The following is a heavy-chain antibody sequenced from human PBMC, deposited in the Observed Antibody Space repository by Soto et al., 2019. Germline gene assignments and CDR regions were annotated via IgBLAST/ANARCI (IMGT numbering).Heavy chain of an antibody. CDR1: GFSLSTRDVG. D-gene: IGHD2-2*01. Sequence: QITLNESGPTLVKPTQTLTLTCTFSGFSLSTRDVGVGWIRQPPGEALEWLGVVYWDDDKTYRPPLKSRLTITKDTSKNQVVLRMTKMDPVDTATYYCAHCRGGVASFWGQGTLVTVSS. V-gene: IGHV2-5*02. CDR2: VYWDDDK. J-gene: IGHJ4*02. CDR3: AHCRGGVASF.